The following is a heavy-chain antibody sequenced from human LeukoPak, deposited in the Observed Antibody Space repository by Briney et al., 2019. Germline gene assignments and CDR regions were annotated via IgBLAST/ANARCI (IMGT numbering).Heavy chain of an antibody. V-gene: IGHV3-48*03. D-gene: IGHD3-10*01. J-gene: IGHJ4*02. Sequence: GGSLRLSCAASGFAFSSYEMNWVRPAPEKGLEWVSYISSSGRTIYYADSVKGRFTISRDNAQNSLDLQMNSRRAEDTAVYYCAITMVRGVIITSDYWGQGTLVTVSP. CDR2: ISSSGRTI. CDR1: GFAFSSYE. CDR3: AITMVRGVIITSDY.